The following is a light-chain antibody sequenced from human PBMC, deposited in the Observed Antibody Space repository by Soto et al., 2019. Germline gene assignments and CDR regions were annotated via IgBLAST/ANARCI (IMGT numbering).Light chain of an antibody. V-gene: IGLV3-21*04. CDR3: QVWDSSSDHSVV. J-gene: IGLJ2*01. Sequence: SYELTQPPSVSVAPGKTARITCGGNNMGSKSVHWYQKKPGQAPVLVIYYDSDRPSGIPERFSGSNSGNTATLTISRVEAGDEADYYCQVWDSSSDHSVVFGGGTKVTVL. CDR1: NMGSKS. CDR2: YDS.